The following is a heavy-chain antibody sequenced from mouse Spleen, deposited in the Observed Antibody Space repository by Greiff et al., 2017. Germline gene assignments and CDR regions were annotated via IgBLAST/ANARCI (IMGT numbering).Heavy chain of an antibody. Sequence: QVQLQQSGAELVKPGASVKISCKASGYAFSSYWMNWVKQRPGKGLEWIGQIYPGDGDTNYNGKFKGKATLTADKSSSTAYMQLSSLTSEDSAVYFCARDGNYRYFDVWGAGTTVTVSS. CDR1: GYAFSSYW. D-gene: IGHD2-1*01. CDR2: IYPGDGDT. V-gene: IGHV1-80*01. J-gene: IGHJ1*01. CDR3: ARDGNYRYFDV.